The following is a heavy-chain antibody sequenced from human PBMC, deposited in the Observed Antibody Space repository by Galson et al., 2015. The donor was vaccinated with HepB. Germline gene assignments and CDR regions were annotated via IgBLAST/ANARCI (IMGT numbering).Heavy chain of an antibody. CDR3: ARAGTTEAGHAFDI. D-gene: IGHD1-7*01. J-gene: IGHJ3*02. V-gene: IGHV1-8*01. CDR1: GYTFTSYD. CDR2: MNPNSGNT. Sequence: SVKVSCKASGYTFTSYDINWVRQATGQGLEWMGWMNPNSGNTGYAQKFQGRVTMTRNTSISTAYMELSSLRSEDTAVYYCARAGTTEAGHAFDIWGQGTMVTVSS.